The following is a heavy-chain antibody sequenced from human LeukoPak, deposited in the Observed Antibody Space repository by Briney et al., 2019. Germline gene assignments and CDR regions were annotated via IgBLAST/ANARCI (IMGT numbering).Heavy chain of an antibody. CDR3: ARDSSGYFGD. J-gene: IGHJ4*02. V-gene: IGHV3-33*01. Sequence: GGSLRLSCAASGFTSSSYGMHWVRQAPGKGLARRAVIWYDGSNKYYADSVKGRFTISRDNSKNTLYLQMNSLRAEDTAVYYCARDSSGYFGDWGQGTLVTVSS. CDR1: GFTSSSYG. D-gene: IGHD3-22*01. CDR2: IWYDGSNK.